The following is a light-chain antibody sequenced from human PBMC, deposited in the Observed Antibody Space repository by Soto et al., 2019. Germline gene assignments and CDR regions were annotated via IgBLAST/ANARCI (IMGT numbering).Light chain of an antibody. Sequence: VLTQPPSVSAAPGQKVTISCSGSSSNIGNNYVSWYQQLPGTAPKLLIYDNNKRPSGIPDRFSGSKSGTSATLGITGLQTGDEADYYCGTWDSSLSVVFGGGTKVTVL. V-gene: IGLV1-51*01. CDR3: GTWDSSLSVV. CDR2: DNN. J-gene: IGLJ2*01. CDR1: SSNIGNNY.